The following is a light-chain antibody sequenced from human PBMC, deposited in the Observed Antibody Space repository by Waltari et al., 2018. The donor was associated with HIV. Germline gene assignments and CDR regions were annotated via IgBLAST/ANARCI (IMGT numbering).Light chain of an antibody. V-gene: IGLV6-57*03. CDR2: EDR. CDR3: QSFDTTNHWV. Sequence: FMLTQPHSVSESPGKTVIISCTRDSGNIANNYVPWFQRRPGSAPTTLLYEDRRRPPGVPDRFSGSIDRSSNSASLTISGVMTEDEADYYCQSFDTTNHWVFGGGTKLTVL. J-gene: IGLJ3*02. CDR1: SGNIANNY.